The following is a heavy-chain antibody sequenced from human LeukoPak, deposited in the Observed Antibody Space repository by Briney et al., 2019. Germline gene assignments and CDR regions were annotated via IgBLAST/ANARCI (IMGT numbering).Heavy chain of an antibody. CDR3: ARRQYFYYNNTGYYPFDY. CDR1: GYSFTNYW. D-gene: IGHD3-22*01. J-gene: IGHJ4*02. V-gene: IGHV5-51*01. CDR2: IYPGDSDT. Sequence: GESLKISCKGSGYSFTNYWIGWVRQMPGKGLEWMGVIYPGDSDTRYSPSFQGQVTISADKSISTAYLQWSSLKASDTAMYYCARRQYFYYNNTGYYPFDYWGQGTLVTVSS.